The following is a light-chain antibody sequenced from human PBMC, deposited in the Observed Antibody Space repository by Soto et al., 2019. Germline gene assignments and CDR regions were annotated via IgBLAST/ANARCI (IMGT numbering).Light chain of an antibody. V-gene: IGLV7-43*01. J-gene: IGLJ3*02. CDR3: LLYYGGAHWV. CDR2: SIN. Sequence: QAVVTQEPSLTVSPGGTVTLTCASSTGAVTSGHYPNWFQQKPGQAPRALIYSINNKHSWTPARISGSLLGGKAALTLSGVQPEDEAEYYCLLYYGGAHWVFGGGTQLTVL. CDR1: TGAVTSGHY.